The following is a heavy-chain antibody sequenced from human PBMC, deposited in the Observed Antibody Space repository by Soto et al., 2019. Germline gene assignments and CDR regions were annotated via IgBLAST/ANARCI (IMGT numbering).Heavy chain of an antibody. CDR2: IYYSGST. CDR3: VRDERRYCPGGTCYRMDV. Sequence: SETLSLTCSVSGDSISSGTYYWSWIRQPPGKGLEWIGYIYYSGSTYYNPSLKGRLTISADASQNQFSLKMTSVTAADTAVYYCVRDERRYCPGGTCYRMDVWGQGTTVTVSS. D-gene: IGHD2-8*02. V-gene: IGHV4-30-4*01. J-gene: IGHJ6*02. CDR1: GDSISSGTYY.